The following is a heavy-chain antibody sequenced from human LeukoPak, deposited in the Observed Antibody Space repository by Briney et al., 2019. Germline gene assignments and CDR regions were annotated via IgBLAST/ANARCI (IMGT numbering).Heavy chain of an antibody. CDR3: ARYGSGFDL. J-gene: IGHJ2*01. CDR1: GGSISSYY. D-gene: IGHD2-15*01. CDR2: IYHSGST. V-gene: IGHV4-59*12. Sequence: SETLSLTCTVSGGSISSYYWSWIRQPPGKGLEWIGYIYHSGSTYYNPSLKSRVTISVDRSKNQFSLKLSSVTAADTAVYYCARYGSGFDLWGRGTLVTVSS.